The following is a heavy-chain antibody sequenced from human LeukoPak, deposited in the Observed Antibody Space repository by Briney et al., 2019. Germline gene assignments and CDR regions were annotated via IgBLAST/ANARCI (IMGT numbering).Heavy chain of an antibody. J-gene: IGHJ4*02. CDR1: GFTFSSYN. V-gene: IGHV3-30*18. Sequence: GGSLRLSCAASGFTFSSYNMSWVRQAPGKGLEWVAVISYDGSNKYYADSVKGRFTISRDNSKNTLYLQMNSLRAEDTAVYYCAKSSYSIFDYWGQGTLVTVSS. CDR2: ISYDGSNK. CDR3: AKSSYSIFDY. D-gene: IGHD5-18*01.